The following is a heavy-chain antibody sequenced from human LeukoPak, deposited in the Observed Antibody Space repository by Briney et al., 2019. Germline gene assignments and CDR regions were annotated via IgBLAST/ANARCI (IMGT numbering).Heavy chain of an antibody. CDR1: GYTXINYY. D-gene: IGHD1-26*01. J-gene: IGHJ4*02. CDR3: ARSYSGSYYAESGVDY. CDR2: INPSGGST. Sequence: GASVKFSCKASGYTXINYYMHWVRQAPGQGLEWMGIINPSGGSTRYAQKFQGRVTMTRDTSTSTVYMELSSLRSEDTAVYYCARSYSGSYYAESGVDYWGQGTLVTVSS. V-gene: IGHV1-46*01.